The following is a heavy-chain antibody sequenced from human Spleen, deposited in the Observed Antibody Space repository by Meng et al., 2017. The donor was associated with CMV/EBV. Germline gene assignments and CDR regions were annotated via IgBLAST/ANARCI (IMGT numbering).Heavy chain of an antibody. CDR2: INPRSGDT. CDR3: ARGGGVDCTSSTCYSYNYFDP. Sequence: YYINWVRQVPGQGLEWMGWINPRSGDTKYALKSQGRVTLTGDTSIRTAYMELNRLKSDDMAIYYCARGGGVDCTSSTCYSYNYFDPWGQGTLVTVSS. V-gene: IGHV1-2*02. CDR1: YY. D-gene: IGHD2-2*01. J-gene: IGHJ5*02.